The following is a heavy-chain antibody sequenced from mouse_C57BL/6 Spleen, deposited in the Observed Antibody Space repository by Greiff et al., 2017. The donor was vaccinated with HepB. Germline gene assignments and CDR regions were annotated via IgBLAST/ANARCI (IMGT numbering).Heavy chain of an antibody. Sequence: VQLQQPGAELVRPGSSVKLSCKASGYTFTSYWMDWVKQRPGQGLEWIGNIYPSDSETHYNQKFKDKATLTVDKSSSTAYMQLSSLTSEDSAVYYCARWGTVLNYAMDYWGQGTSVTVSS. D-gene: IGHD1-1*01. V-gene: IGHV1-61*01. CDR2: IYPSDSET. CDR3: ARWGTVLNYAMDY. J-gene: IGHJ4*01. CDR1: GYTFTSYW.